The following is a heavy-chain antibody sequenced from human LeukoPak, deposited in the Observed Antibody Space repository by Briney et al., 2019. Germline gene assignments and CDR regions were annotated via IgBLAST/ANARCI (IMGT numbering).Heavy chain of an antibody. CDR1: GGSFSGYY. Sequence: PSETLSLTCAVCGGSFSGYYSSWIRQPPGKGLEWIGEINHSGSTNYNPSLKSRVTISVDTSKNQFSLKLSSVTAADTAVYYCARVVGYCTNGVCYRTRDAFDIWGQGTMVTVSS. CDR3: ARVVGYCTNGVCYRTRDAFDI. CDR2: INHSGST. D-gene: IGHD2-8*01. V-gene: IGHV4-34*01. J-gene: IGHJ3*02.